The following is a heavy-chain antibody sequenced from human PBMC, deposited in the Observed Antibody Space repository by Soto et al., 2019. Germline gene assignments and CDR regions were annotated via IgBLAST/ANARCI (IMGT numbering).Heavy chain of an antibody. CDR1: GFTFSSYG. CDR2: IWYDGSNK. Sequence: QVQLVESGGGVVQPGRSLRLSCEASGFTFSSYGMHWVRQAPGKGLAWVAVIWYDGSNKYYADSVKGRFTISRDNSKNTLYLQMNSLRAEDTAVYYCARDEGSFYGMDVWGQGTTVTVSS. CDR3: ARDEGSFYGMDV. J-gene: IGHJ6*02. V-gene: IGHV3-33*01.